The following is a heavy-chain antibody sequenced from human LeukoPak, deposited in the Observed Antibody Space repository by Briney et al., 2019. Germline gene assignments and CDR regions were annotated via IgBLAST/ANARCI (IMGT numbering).Heavy chain of an antibody. CDR3: ARGLYDSSGYYYED. V-gene: IGHV1-69*05. D-gene: IGHD3-22*01. J-gene: IGHJ4*02. CDR1: GGTFSSYA. CDR2: IIPIFGAA. Sequence: ASVKVSCKASGGTFSSYAISWVRQAPGQGLEWMGGIIPIFGAANYAQKFQGRVTITTDESTSTAYMELSSLRSEGTAVYYCARGLYDSSGYYYEDWGQGTLVTVSS.